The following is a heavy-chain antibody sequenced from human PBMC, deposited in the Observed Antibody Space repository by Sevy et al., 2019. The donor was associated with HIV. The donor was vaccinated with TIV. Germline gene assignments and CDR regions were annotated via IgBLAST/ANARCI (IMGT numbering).Heavy chain of an antibody. CDR3: ATLDFWSENPFYGTDV. Sequence: ASVKDSCKVSGYTLTKLPMHWVRQAPGKGLERMGGFDPEDGETIYAQRFQGRVTMTEDTSTDTAYMELSSLRSEDTAVYYCATLDFWSENPFYGTDVWGQGTTVTVSS. CDR1: GYTLTKLP. J-gene: IGHJ6*02. V-gene: IGHV1-24*01. CDR2: FDPEDGET. D-gene: IGHD3-3*01.